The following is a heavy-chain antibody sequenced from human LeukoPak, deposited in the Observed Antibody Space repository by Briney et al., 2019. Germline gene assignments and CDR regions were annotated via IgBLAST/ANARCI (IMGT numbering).Heavy chain of an antibody. D-gene: IGHD3-16*01. CDR3: ARGLGDTFFDY. J-gene: IGHJ4*02. Sequence: GGSLRLSCAASGFIFDDYTVNWVRQAPGKGLEWISYISRTSSTIYYADSVKGRFTISRDNAKNSLYLQMNGLRAEDTAVYYCARGLGDTFFDYWGQGTLVAVSS. CDR1: GFIFDDYT. CDR2: ISRTSSTI. V-gene: IGHV3-48*01.